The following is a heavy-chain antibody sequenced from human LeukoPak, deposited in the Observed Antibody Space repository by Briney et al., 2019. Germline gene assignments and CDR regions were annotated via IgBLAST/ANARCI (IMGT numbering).Heavy chain of an antibody. Sequence: GGSLRLSCAASGFTVSSNYMSWVRQAPGKGLEWVSVIYSGGSTYYADSVKGRFTISRDNSKNTLYLQMNSLRAEDTAVYYCAKDAVAGIYFFDYWGQGTLVTVSS. CDR3: AKDAVAGIYFFDY. V-gene: IGHV3-53*01. CDR1: GFTVSSNY. D-gene: IGHD6-19*01. J-gene: IGHJ4*02. CDR2: IYSGGST.